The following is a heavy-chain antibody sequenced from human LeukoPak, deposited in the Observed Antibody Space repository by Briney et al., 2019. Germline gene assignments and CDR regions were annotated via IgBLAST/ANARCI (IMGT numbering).Heavy chain of an antibody. CDR1: GFTVSSNY. Sequence: GGSLRLSCVVSGFTVSSNYMSWVRQAPGKGLEWVSVLYSGGNTYHADSVKGRFTISRDNSKNTLYLQMNSLRAEDTAVYYCARDHSSLTYYFDYWGQGTLVTVSS. CDR2: LYSGGNT. J-gene: IGHJ4*02. D-gene: IGHD5-18*01. CDR3: ARDHSSLTYYFDY. V-gene: IGHV3-53*05.